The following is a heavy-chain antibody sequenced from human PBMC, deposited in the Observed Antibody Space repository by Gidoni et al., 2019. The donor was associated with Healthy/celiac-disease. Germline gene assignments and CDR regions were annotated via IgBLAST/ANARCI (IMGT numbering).Heavy chain of an antibody. CDR3: ARGGDYGDYVPGVGDFDY. J-gene: IGHJ4*02. V-gene: IGHV1-2*04. Sequence: QVQLVQSGAEVKKPGASVKVSCKASGYTFTGYSMHWVRQAPGQGLEWMGWINPNSGGTSDAEKFQGWVIRTREKAISRDNVELSRLRSGDTAVDYCARGGDYGDYVPGVGDFDYWGQGTLVTVSS. CDR1: GYTFTGYS. CDR2: INPNSGGT. D-gene: IGHD4-17*01.